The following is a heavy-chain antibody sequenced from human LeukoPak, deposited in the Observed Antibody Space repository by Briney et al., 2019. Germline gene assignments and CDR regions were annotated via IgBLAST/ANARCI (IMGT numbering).Heavy chain of an antibody. J-gene: IGHJ4*02. V-gene: IGHV3-23*01. Sequence: PGGSLRLSCAASGFTFSSYAMSWVRQAPGKGLEWVSAISGSGGSTYYADSVKGRFTIPRDNSKNTLYLQMNSLRAEDTAVYYCAKSDELLFTGDYWGQGTLVTVSS. CDR2: ISGSGGST. D-gene: IGHD3-10*02. CDR3: AKSDELLFTGDY. CDR1: GFTFSSYA.